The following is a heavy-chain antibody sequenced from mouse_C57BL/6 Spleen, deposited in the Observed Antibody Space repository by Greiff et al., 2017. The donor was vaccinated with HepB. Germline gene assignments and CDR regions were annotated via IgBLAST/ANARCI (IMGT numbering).Heavy chain of an antibody. V-gene: IGHV1-52*01. D-gene: IGHD5-5*01. CDR3: ARRGKLPYFDY. J-gene: IGHJ2*01. CDR1: GYTFTSYW. Sequence: QVQLQQPGAELVRPGSSVKLSCKASGYTFTSYWMHWVKQRPIQGLEWIGNIDPSDSETHYNQKFKDKATLTVDKSSSTAYMQLSSLTSEDSAVYYCARRGKLPYFDYWGQGTTLTVSS. CDR2: IDPSDSET.